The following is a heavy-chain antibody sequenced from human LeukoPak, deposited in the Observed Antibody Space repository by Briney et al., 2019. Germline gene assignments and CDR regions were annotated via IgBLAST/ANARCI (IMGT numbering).Heavy chain of an antibody. CDR3: ARERHTFDP. J-gene: IGHJ5*02. D-gene: IGHD6-25*01. Sequence: GGSLRLSCAASGFAFSTYSMSWVRQAPGKGLEWVSTITSRSNYIYYADSVKGRFTIFRDDAKNALYLQMNSLRVEDTAMYHCARERHTFDPWGQGTLVTVSS. CDR1: GFAFSTYS. CDR2: ITSRSNYI. V-gene: IGHV3-21*01.